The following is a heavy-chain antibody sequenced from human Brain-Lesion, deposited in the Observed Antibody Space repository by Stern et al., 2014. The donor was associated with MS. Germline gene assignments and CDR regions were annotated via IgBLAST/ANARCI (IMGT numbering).Heavy chain of an antibody. J-gene: IGHJ2*01. CDR3: ARNPALWYFDL. CDR2: VYYSGSI. CDR1: GGSVSSGGYF. Sequence: VQLVESGPGLVKPLQTLSLTCTVSGGSVSSGGYFWNWIRQHPGKGLEWIGHVYYSGSIAYNPSLTSRVTISVDTSKNQFSLRLRSVTAADTAVYYCARNPALWYFDLWGRGTLAAVSS. V-gene: IGHV4-31*03. D-gene: IGHD3-3*02.